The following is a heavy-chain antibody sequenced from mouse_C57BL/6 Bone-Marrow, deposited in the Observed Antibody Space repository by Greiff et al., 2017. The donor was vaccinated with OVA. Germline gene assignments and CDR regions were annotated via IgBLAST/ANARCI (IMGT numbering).Heavy chain of an antibody. V-gene: IGHV1-76*01. CDR3: ARAPYYSNYEAMDY. J-gene: IGHJ4*01. CDR2: IYPGSGNT. CDR1: GYTFTDYY. Sequence: QVHVKQSGAELVRPGASVKLSCKASGYTFTDYYINWVKQRPGQGLEWIARIYPGSGNTYYNEKFKGKATLTAEKSSSTAYMQLSSLTSEDSAVYFCARAPYYSNYEAMDYWGQGTSVTVSS. D-gene: IGHD2-5*01.